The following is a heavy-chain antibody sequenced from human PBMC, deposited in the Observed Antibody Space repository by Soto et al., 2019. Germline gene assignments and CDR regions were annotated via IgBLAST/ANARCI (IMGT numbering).Heavy chain of an antibody. D-gene: IGHD3-22*01. Sequence: VQLVESGGGVVQPGRSLRLSCAASGFTFSSYAMHWVRQAPGKGLEWVAVISCDGSNKYYADSVKGRFTISRDNSKNTLFMQMNRLRAEDTGVTYGVRDLSEYYRSCYGGDFWGQGTLVTVSS. CDR2: ISCDGSNK. CDR3: VRDLSEYYRSCYGGDF. CDR1: GFTFSSYA. J-gene: IGHJ4*02. V-gene: IGHV3-30-3*01.